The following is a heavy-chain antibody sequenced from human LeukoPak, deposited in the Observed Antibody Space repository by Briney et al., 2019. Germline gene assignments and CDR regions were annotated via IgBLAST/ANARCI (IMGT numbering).Heavy chain of an antibody. Sequence: PSETLSLTCTVSGGSISSNTYYWGWIRQPPGTGLEWLGSIYFSGSTYSNPSLKSRVTISVDTTKNQFSLQLSSVTAADTAMYYCARLGSYCFSASCYSGMDVWGQGTTVTVSS. D-gene: IGHD2-2*01. CDR1: GGSISSNTYY. J-gene: IGHJ6*02. V-gene: IGHV4-39*01. CDR2: IYFSGST. CDR3: ARLGSYCFSASCYSGMDV.